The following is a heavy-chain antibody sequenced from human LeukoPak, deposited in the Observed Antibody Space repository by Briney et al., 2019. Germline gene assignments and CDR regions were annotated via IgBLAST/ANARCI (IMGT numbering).Heavy chain of an antibody. V-gene: IGHV3-23*01. Sequence: GGSLRLSCAASGFTFSNYAMNWVRQAPGKGLEWVSAISGSVGTTYYADSVKGRFTISRDDSKNTLYLQMNSLRAEDTAAYYCAKDFSDWVYYFDYWGQGTLVTVSS. D-gene: IGHD3-9*01. CDR1: GFTFSNYA. CDR2: ISGSVGTT. CDR3: AKDFSDWVYYFDY. J-gene: IGHJ4*02.